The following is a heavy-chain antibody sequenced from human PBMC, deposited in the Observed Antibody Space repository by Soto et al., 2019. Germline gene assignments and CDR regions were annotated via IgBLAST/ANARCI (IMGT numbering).Heavy chain of an antibody. CDR1: GGSISSSSYY. Sequence: QXQLXXSXXGXXXPSXXXSLTCTVSGGSISSSSYYWXXXXXXPGKGLEWIGSIYYSGSTYYNPSLKRRVXXXXXXXXXXXXXXXXXXXXXXXXVYYGARLFIVGTMVRGAHTFDSWGQGTLVTVSS. CDR3: ARLFIVGTMVRGAHTFDS. D-gene: IGHD3-10*01. V-gene: IGHV4-39*01. J-gene: IGHJ4*02. CDR2: IYYSGST.